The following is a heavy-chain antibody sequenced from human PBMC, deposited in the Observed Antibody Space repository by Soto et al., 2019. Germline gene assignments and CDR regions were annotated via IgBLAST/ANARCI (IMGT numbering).Heavy chain of an antibody. Sequence: PGESLKLSCKCSGYSFTSYWIGWVRQMPGKGLEWMGIIYPGDSDTRYSPSFQGQVTISADKSISTAYLQWSSLKASDTAMYYCARQEAPYDFWSGYYPYFDYWGQGTLVTVSS. CDR2: IYPGDSDT. V-gene: IGHV5-51*01. J-gene: IGHJ4*02. D-gene: IGHD3-3*01. CDR1: GYSFTSYW. CDR3: ARQEAPYDFWSGYYPYFDY.